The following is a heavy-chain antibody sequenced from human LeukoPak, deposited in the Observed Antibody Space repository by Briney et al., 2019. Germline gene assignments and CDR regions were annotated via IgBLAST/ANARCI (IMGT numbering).Heavy chain of an antibody. Sequence: GGSLRLSCAASGFTFSDYYMRWIRQAPGKGLEWISYISTSGTTTYHADSVKGRFTISRDDAKNSLYLQMNSLRADDTALYYCARVRGSYSVDYWGQGTLVTVSS. V-gene: IGHV3-11*04. J-gene: IGHJ4*02. CDR1: GFTFSDYY. CDR3: ARVRGSYSVDY. D-gene: IGHD3-10*01. CDR2: ISTSGTTT.